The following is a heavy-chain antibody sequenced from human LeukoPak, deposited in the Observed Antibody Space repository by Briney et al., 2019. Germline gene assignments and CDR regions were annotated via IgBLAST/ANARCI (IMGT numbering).Heavy chain of an antibody. CDR1: GFALSAYW. D-gene: IGHD2-21*02. Sequence: GGSLSLSCAASGFALSAYWMNWVRQAPGKGLQWLANIKQDGTVQQYVDSVKGRFTISRDNAKNSLSLKMNSLSAEDTALYYCARDYTATGAMDVWGQGTTVTVS. V-gene: IGHV3-7*01. CDR2: IKQDGTVQ. CDR3: ARDYTATGAMDV. J-gene: IGHJ6*02.